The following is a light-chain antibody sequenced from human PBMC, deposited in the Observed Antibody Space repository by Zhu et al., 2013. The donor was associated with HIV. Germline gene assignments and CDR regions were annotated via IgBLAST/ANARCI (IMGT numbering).Light chain of an antibody. J-gene: IGKJ4*01. CDR2: GAS. V-gene: IGKV3D-20*02. CDR3: QQRSNWLT. Sequence: EIVLTQSPGTLSLSPGERATLSCRASQSVSSDYLAWYQQKPGQSPRLLIYGASSRATGIPDRFSGSGSGTEFTLTITSLEPEDSAIYYCQQRSNWLTFGGGTKLEI. CDR1: QSVSSDY.